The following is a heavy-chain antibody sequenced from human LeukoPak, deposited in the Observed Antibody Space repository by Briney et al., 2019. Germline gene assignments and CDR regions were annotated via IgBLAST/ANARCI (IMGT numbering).Heavy chain of an antibody. V-gene: IGHV3-23*01. Sequence: GGSLRLSCAASGFTFSSYAMTWVRQVPGKGLEGVSSISGSGDIIYYADSVKGRFTISRDNSKNTLHVQMNSLRAEDTAVYYCAPSRGLDMIFNDWGQGTLVTVSS. CDR2: ISGSGDII. J-gene: IGHJ4*02. D-gene: IGHD2-2*03. CDR1: GFTFSSYA. CDR3: APSRGLDMIFND.